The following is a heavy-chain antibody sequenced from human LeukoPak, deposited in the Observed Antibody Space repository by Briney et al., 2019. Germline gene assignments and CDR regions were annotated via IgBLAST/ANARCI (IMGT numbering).Heavy chain of an antibody. D-gene: IGHD2-15*01. CDR3: ARDPYSPTCSGCSCYPAVHWFDP. J-gene: IGHJ5*02. CDR2: ISAYNGNT. CDR1: GYTFTSNG. Sequence: ASVKVSCKASGYTFTSNGISWVRQAPGQRLEWMGWISAYNGNTNYAQKLQGRVTMTTDTSTSTAYMELRSLRSDDTAVYYCARDPYSPTCSGCSCYPAVHWFDPWGQGTLVTVSS. V-gene: IGHV1-18*01.